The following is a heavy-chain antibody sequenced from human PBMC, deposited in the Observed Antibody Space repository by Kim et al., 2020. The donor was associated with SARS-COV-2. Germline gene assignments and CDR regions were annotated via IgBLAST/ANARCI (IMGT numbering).Heavy chain of an antibody. Sequence: SETLSLTCTVSGGSISSYYWTWIRQPPGRGLEWIGYTYYTGSTNYNPSLKSRVTISIDTSKNQFSLKLSSVTAADTAVYYCVRRFGRTAITPGEAFDIWGQGTMVTVSS. CDR1: GGSISSYY. V-gene: IGHV4-59*08. D-gene: IGHD3-16*01. CDR2: TYYTGST. CDR3: VRRFGRTAITPGEAFDI. J-gene: IGHJ3*02.